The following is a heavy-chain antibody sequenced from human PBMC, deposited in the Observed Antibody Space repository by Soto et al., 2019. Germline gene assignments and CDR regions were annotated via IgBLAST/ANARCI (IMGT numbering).Heavy chain of an antibody. D-gene: IGHD3-10*01. J-gene: IGHJ6*02. CDR3: ARFRGSYGMDV. V-gene: IGHV1-69*02. Sequence: QVQLVQSGAEVKKPGSSVKVSCKAPGGTFSSYTISWVRQAPGQGLEWMGRILPILGIPNYAQKFQGRVTITADKSTSTAYMELSSLRSEDTAVYYCARFRGSYGMDVWGQGTTVTVSS. CDR2: ILPILGIP. CDR1: GGTFSSYT.